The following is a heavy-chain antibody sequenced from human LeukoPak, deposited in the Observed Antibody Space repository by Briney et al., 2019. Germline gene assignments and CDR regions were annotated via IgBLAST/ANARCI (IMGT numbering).Heavy chain of an antibody. CDR1: TFTFSNSV. J-gene: IGHJ4*02. Sequence: PGGSLRLSCVPSTFTFSNSVMHWVRQAPGKGLEWVSDISIDGNGKYYADSVRGRITISRDNSKNTLYLEMNSLSAEDTAVYYCAKEVRTSGRAGIFGYWGQGTLVTVSS. D-gene: IGHD2-2*01. CDR2: ISIDGNGK. V-gene: IGHV3-30*04. CDR3: AKEVRTSGRAGIFGY.